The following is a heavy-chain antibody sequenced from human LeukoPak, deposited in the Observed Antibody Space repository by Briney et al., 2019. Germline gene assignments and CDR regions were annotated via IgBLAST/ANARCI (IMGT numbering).Heavy chain of an antibody. V-gene: IGHV4-59*01. CDR2: IYYSGST. J-gene: IGHJ6*02. CDR3: ARDPIVGATRYGMDV. D-gene: IGHD1-26*01. CDR1: GGSISSYY. Sequence: SETLSLTCTVSGGSISSYYWSWIRQPPGKGLEWIGYIYYSGSTNYNPSLKSRVTISVDTSKNQFSLKLSSVTAADTAVYYCARDPIVGATRYGMDVWGQGTTVTVSS.